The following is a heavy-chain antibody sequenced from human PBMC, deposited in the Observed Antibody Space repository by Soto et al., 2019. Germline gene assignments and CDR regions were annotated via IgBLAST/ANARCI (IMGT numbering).Heavy chain of an antibody. D-gene: IGHD3-10*01. Sequence: QVQLVQSGAEVKKPGSSVKVSCKASGGIFSTYAISWLRQAPGQGLEWMGGIIPLFGTPNYAQRFQGRVTITGDESTSKAYMELRRLRSEDTAFYYCARDRDDYGSGNYYNRIDFWGQGTLVTVSS. V-gene: IGHV1-69*01. J-gene: IGHJ4*02. CDR2: IIPLFGTP. CDR3: ARDRDDYGSGNYYNRIDF. CDR1: GGIFSTYA.